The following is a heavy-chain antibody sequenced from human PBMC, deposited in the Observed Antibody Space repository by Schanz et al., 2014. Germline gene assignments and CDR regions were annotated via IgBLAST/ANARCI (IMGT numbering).Heavy chain of an antibody. CDR3: ARGGYSSGWYDRDIAHFDY. D-gene: IGHD6-19*01. J-gene: IGHJ4*02. CDR2: INAGTGNT. CDR1: GYTFTDYP. Sequence: QVQLVQSGAEVKKPGASVKVSCKTSGYTFTDYPINWVRQAPGQRLEWMGWINAGTGNTEYSQKFQGRVTITRDTLASTAYMELRSLRSDDTAVYYCARGGYSSGWYDRDIAHFDYWGQGTLVTVTS. V-gene: IGHV1-3*01.